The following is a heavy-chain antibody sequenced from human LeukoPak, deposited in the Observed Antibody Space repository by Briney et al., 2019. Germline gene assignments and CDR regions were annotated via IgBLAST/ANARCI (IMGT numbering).Heavy chain of an antibody. D-gene: IGHD1-26*01. Sequence: GGSLRLSCAAPGITFSNYNMNWVRQAPGKGLEWISSITSSSSYTFYADSVKGRFTISRDNAKNSLYLQMNSLRAEDTAVYYCARDSGVGACLFCSAFDLWGQGTMVTVSS. CDR2: ITSSSSYT. V-gene: IGHV3-21*01. J-gene: IGHJ3*01. CDR3: ARDSGVGACLFCSAFDL. CDR1: GITFSNYN.